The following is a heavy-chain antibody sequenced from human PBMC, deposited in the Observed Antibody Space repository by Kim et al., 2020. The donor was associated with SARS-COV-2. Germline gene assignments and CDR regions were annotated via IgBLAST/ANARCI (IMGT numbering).Heavy chain of an antibody. V-gene: IGHV1-24*01. CDR1: GYTLTELS. Sequence: ASVKVSCKVSGYTLTELSMHWVRQAPGKGLEWMGGIDPEDGETIYAQKFQGRVTMTEDTSTDTAYMELSILRSEDTAVYYCATGSITIFDLVPRYGIDVWGAGTPGTVSS. D-gene: IGHD3-3*01. CDR3: ATGSITIFDLVPRYGIDV. J-gene: IGHJ6*01. CDR2: IDPEDGET.